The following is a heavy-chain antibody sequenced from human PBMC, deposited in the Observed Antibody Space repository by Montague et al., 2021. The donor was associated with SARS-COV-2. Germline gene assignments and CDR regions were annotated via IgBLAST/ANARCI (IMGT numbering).Heavy chain of an antibody. V-gene: IGHV3-30-3*01. CDR3: ARGVVVVEWWFDP. D-gene: IGHD2-15*01. J-gene: IGHJ5*02. CDR1: GFTFSSYA. Sequence: SLRLSCAASGFTFSSYAMHWVRQAPGKGLEWVAVISYDGSNKYYANSVKGRFTISRDNSKNTLYLQINSLRAEDTAVYYCARGVVVVEWWFDPWGQGTLVTVSS. CDR2: ISYDGSNK.